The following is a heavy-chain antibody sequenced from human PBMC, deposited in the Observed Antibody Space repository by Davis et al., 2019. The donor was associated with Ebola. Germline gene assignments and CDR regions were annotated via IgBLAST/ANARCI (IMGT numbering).Heavy chain of an antibody. Sequence: GESLKISCAASGFTFSTYAMHWVRQAPGKGLEWVAGITGSGGYIEYGDSVKGRFTISRENSNTTLHLQMSSLRVEDTALYYRAPKMAGSHPFDYWGQGTLVTVSS. CDR3: APKMAGSHPFDY. V-gene: IGHV3-23*01. D-gene: IGHD5-24*01. CDR2: ITGSGGYI. CDR1: GFTFSTYA. J-gene: IGHJ4*02.